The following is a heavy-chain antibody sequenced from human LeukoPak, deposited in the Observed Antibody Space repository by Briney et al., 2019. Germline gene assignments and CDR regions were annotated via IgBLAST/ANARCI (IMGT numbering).Heavy chain of an antibody. CDR2: ISYDGSNK. J-gene: IGHJ4*02. Sequence: GGSLRLSCAASGFTFSSYAMHWVRQAPGKGLEWVAVISYDGSNKYYADSVKGRFTISRDNSKNTLYLQMNSLRAEDTAVYYCAREPGIAAAGAFDYWGQGTLVTVSS. CDR1: GFTFSSYA. CDR3: AREPGIAAAGAFDY. D-gene: IGHD6-13*01. V-gene: IGHV3-30-3*01.